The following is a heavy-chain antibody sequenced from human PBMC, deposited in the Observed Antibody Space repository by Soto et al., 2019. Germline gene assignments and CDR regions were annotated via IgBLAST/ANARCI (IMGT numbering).Heavy chain of an antibody. D-gene: IGHD6-19*01. CDR3: AMTVGYSTGWYDH. J-gene: IGHJ5*02. V-gene: IGHV3-23*01. CDR2: ISGSGGST. Sequence: EVLLLESGGGLVQPGGSLRLSCAASGFTFSNYGMSWVRQAPGKGLEGVATISGSGGSTSYADSVQGRFTISRDNAENALFLQMNGLRAEDTAVYYCAMTVGYSTGWYDHWGQGTQGTVSA. CDR1: GFTFSNYG.